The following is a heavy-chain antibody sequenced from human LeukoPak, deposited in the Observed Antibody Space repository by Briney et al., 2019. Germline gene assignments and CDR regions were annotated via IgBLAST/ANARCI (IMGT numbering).Heavy chain of an antibody. CDR2: IYYSGST. J-gene: IGHJ1*01. CDR3: ARGYRDGYNYYYFQH. V-gene: IGHV4-30-4*01. D-gene: IGHD5-24*01. CDR1: GGSISSGDYY. Sequence: SQTLSLTCTVSGGSISSGDYYWSWIRQPPGKGLEWIGYIYYSGSTYYNPSLKSRVTISVDTSKNQFSLKLSSVTAADTAVYYCARGYRDGYNYYYFQHWGQGTLVTVSS.